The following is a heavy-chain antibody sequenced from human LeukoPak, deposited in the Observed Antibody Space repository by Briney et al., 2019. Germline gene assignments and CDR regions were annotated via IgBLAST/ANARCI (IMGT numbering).Heavy chain of an antibody. Sequence: PSDTLSLTCAVSGYSISSGYYWGWIRQPPGKGLEWIGSIYHSGSTYYNPSLKSRVTISVDTSKNQFSLKLSSVTAADTAVYYCARGTYYDFWSAPWDYWGQGTLVTVSS. CDR2: IYHSGST. J-gene: IGHJ4*02. CDR1: GYSISSGYY. CDR3: ARGTYYDFWSAPWDY. V-gene: IGHV4-38-2*01. D-gene: IGHD3-3*01.